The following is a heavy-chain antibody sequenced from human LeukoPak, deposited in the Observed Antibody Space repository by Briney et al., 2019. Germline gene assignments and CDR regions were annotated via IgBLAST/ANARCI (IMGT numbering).Heavy chain of an antibody. CDR2: VSDCGGST. CDR3: AKRGVVIRSVIIVGFHKEAYYFDY. CDR1: GITLSNYG. J-gene: IGHJ4*02. Sequence: GGSLRLSCAVSGITLSNYGMSWGRQAPGKGLEWVAGVSDCGGSTNYADSVKGRFTISGDNAKNTLYLQMNSLRAEDTVVYFCAKRGVVIRSVIIVGFHKEAYYFDYWGQGAMVTVSS. V-gene: IGHV3-23*01. D-gene: IGHD3-3*01.